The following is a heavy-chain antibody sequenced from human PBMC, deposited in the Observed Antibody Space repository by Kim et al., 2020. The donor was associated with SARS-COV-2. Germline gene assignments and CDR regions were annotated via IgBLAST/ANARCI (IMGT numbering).Heavy chain of an antibody. V-gene: IGHV3-49*02. CDR3: TRGYSRGWAFDY. J-gene: IGHJ4*02. Sequence: YAASVKGRFTISRDNSKRIAYMQTNSLKTEDTAVYYCTRGYSRGWAFDYWGQGTLVTVSS. D-gene: IGHD6-19*01.